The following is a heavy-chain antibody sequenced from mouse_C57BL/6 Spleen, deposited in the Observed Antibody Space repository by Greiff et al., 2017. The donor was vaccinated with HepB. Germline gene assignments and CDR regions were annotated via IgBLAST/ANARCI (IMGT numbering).Heavy chain of an antibody. J-gene: IGHJ2*01. Sequence: VQLQESGAELVRPGASVKLSCKASGYTFTDYYINWVKQRPGQGLEWIARIYPGSGNTYYNEKFKGKATLTAEKSSSTAYMQLSSLTSEDSAVYFCARRDGYSYFDYWGQGTTLTVAS. CDR3: ARRDGYSYFDY. CDR1: GYTFTDYY. D-gene: IGHD2-3*01. V-gene: IGHV1-76*01. CDR2: IYPGSGNT.